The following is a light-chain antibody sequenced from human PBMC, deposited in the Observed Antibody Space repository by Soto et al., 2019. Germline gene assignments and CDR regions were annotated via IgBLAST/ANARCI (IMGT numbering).Light chain of an antibody. V-gene: IGKV1-39*01. CDR2: TAS. Sequence: DIQMTQSPSSLSASVGDRVTITCRASQSISTYLNWYQHKPGKAPELLMHTASSLQSGVPSRFSGSGSGTDFTLIISSLHPEDFAMYYCQHYGGLSWTFGQGTKVEIK. J-gene: IGKJ1*01. CDR3: QHYGGLSWT. CDR1: QSISTY.